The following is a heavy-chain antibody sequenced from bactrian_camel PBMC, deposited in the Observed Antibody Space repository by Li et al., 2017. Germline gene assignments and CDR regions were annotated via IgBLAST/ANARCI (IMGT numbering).Heavy chain of an antibody. CDR3: AAAEPCYFRDRRPMTQVYFSY. Sequence: VQLVESGGGSVQAGGSLRLSCAASGYCNSMYCMGWYRQAPGKEREGVAVISSDGRTGYADSVQGRFTISQDNTKNTVYLQMNSLKSEDTAMYYCAAAEPCYFRDRRPMTQVYFSYWGQGTQVTVS. J-gene: IGHJ4*01. V-gene: IGHV3S53*01. D-gene: IGHD4*01. CDR2: ISSDGRT. CDR1: GYCNSMYC.